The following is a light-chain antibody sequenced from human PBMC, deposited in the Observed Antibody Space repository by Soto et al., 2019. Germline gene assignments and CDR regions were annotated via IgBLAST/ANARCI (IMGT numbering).Light chain of an antibody. CDR3: SSYAVSSNFV. J-gene: IGLJ7*01. CDR2: EVN. V-gene: IGLV2-8*01. Sequence: QSALTQPPSASGSPGQSVTISCTGTSSDVGGYNYVSWYQQHPGKAPELMIYEVNKRPSGVPDRFSGSKSGNTASLTVSGLEAEDEADYYCSSYAVSSNFVFGTGTQLTVL. CDR1: SSDVGGYNY.